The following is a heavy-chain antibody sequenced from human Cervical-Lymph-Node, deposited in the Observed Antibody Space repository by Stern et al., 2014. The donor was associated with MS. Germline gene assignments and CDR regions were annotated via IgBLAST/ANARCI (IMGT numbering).Heavy chain of an antibody. CDR2: IIPMFGTA. CDR1: GGTLSHYG. D-gene: IGHD4-17*01. CDR3: ARDGDSSMLGLDV. J-gene: IGHJ6*02. V-gene: IGHV1-69*01. Sequence: VQLVESGAEVKKPGSSVKVSCKASGGTLSHYGISWVRQAPGQGLEWLGGIIPMFGTANYAQKFQGRVTLTADDSTNTAYMDLSSLTSEDTAVYYCARDGDSSMLGLDVWGQGTTVTVSS.